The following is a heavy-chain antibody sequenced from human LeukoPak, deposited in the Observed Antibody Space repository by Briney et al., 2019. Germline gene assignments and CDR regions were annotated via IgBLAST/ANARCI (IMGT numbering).Heavy chain of an antibody. V-gene: IGHV6-1*01. J-gene: IGHJ3*02. CDR1: GDSVSSNSAA. Sequence: SQTLSLTCAISGDSVSSNSAAWNWIRQSPSRGLEWLGRTYYRSKWYNDYAVSVKSRITINPDTSKNQFSLQLNSVTPEDTAVYYCARDPYSSRQHGNAFDIWGQGTMVTVS. D-gene: IGHD6-13*01. CDR3: ARDPYSSRQHGNAFDI. CDR2: TYYRSKWYN.